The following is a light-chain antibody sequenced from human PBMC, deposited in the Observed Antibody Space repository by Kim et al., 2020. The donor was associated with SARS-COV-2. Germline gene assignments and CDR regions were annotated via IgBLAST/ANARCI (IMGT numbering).Light chain of an antibody. CDR2: GAL. V-gene: IGKV3-20*01. J-gene: IGKJ5*01. CDR3: QQYGSSPGVT. CDR1: QSVTNDY. Sequence: EIVLTQSPGTLSLSPGERATLSCRASQSVTNDYLAWYQQKPGQPPRLLIFGALSRAPGIPDRFRGSGSGTDFTLTINRLEPEDFAVYFCQQYGSSPGVTFGQETRLEIK.